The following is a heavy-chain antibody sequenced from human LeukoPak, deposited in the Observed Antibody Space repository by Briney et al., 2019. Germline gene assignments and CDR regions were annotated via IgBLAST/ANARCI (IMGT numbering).Heavy chain of an antibody. D-gene: IGHD6-19*01. CDR1: GGSISSYY. Sequence: PSETLSLTCTVSGGSISSYYWSWIRQPAGKGLEWIGRIYTSGSTNYNPSLKSRVTMSVDTSKNQFSLKLSSVTAADTAVYYCARPREQWLGNDAFDIWGQGTMVTVSS. V-gene: IGHV4-4*07. J-gene: IGHJ3*02. CDR2: IYTSGST. CDR3: ARPREQWLGNDAFDI.